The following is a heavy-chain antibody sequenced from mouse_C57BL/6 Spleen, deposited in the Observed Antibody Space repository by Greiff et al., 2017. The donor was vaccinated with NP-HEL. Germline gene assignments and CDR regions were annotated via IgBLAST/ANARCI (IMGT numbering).Heavy chain of an antibody. V-gene: IGHV3-6*01. CDR3: ARGDYYGSYFDY. CDR1: GYSITSGYY. Sequence: EVQLQQSGPGLVKPSQSLSLTCSVTGYSITSGYYWNWIRQFPGNKLEWMGYISYDGSNNYNPSRKNRISITRDTSKNQFFLKLNSVTTEDTATYYCARGDYYGSYFDYWGQGTTLTVSS. CDR2: ISYDGSN. D-gene: IGHD1-2*01. J-gene: IGHJ2*01.